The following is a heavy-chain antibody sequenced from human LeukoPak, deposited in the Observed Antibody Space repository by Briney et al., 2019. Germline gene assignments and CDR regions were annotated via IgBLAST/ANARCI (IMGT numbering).Heavy chain of an antibody. Sequence: GASVKVSCKASRGTFSSYAISWVRQAPGQGLEWMGRIIPILGIANYAQKFQGRVTITADKSTSTAYMELSSLRSEDTAVYYCARALMVVAAVSEAFDIWGQGTMVTVSS. J-gene: IGHJ3*02. D-gene: IGHD2-15*01. CDR2: IIPILGIA. V-gene: IGHV1-69*04. CDR1: RGTFSSYA. CDR3: ARALMVVAAVSEAFDI.